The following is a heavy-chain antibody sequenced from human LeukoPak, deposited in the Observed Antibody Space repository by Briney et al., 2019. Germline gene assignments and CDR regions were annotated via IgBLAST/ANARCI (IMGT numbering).Heavy chain of an antibody. CDR2: ISTYNGNT. Sequence: ASVKVSCKTSGYTFNSYGITWVRQAPGQGLEWMGWISTYNGNTNYAQKLQGRVTMTTDTSTSTAYMELGSLRSDDTAVYYCARAAGPFDYWGQGTLVTVSS. CDR3: ARAAGPFDY. CDR1: GYTFNSYG. J-gene: IGHJ4*02. D-gene: IGHD6-19*01. V-gene: IGHV1-18*01.